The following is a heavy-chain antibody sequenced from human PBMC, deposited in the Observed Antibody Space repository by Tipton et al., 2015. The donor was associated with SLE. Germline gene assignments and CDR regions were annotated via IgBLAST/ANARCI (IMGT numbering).Heavy chain of an antibody. CDR2: FSSSSSYT. J-gene: IGHJ3*02. CDR3: ARFRDIVATPDAFDI. D-gene: IGHD5-12*01. CDR1: GFTFSDYY. Sequence: SLRLSCAASGFTFSDYYMSWILQAPGKGLEWDSYFSSSSSYTNYADSVKGRFTISRDNAKTSLYLQMNSLRAEDTAVYYCARFRDIVATPDAFDIWGQGPMVTVYS. V-gene: IGHV3-11*06.